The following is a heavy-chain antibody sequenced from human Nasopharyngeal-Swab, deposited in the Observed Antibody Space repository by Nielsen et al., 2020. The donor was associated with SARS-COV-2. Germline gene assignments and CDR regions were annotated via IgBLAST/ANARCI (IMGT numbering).Heavy chain of an antibody. CDR2: IYYSGTT. V-gene: IGHV4-39*07. Sequence: WIRQPPGKGLQWIGNIYYSGTTNYNPSLKSRVTILLDISKNQFSLKLNSVTAADTAVYYCARQIYDFWSGYGLVYYYYMDVWGKGTTVTVSS. D-gene: IGHD3-3*01. CDR3: ARQIYDFWSGYGLVYYYYMDV. J-gene: IGHJ6*03.